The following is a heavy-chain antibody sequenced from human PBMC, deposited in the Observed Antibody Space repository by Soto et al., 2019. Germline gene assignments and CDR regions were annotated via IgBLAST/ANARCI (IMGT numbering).Heavy chain of an antibody. CDR1: GGSISSYY. CDR3: ARLGGWSVDY. Sequence: QVQLQESGPGLVKPSETLSLTCTVSGGSISSYYWSWIRQPPGKGLEWIGYIYYSGSTNYNPSLTSRVTISVDTSKNQFSLKLSSVTAADTAVYYCARLGGWSVDYWGQGTLVTVSS. CDR2: IYYSGST. V-gene: IGHV4-59*08. J-gene: IGHJ4*02. D-gene: IGHD3-16*01.